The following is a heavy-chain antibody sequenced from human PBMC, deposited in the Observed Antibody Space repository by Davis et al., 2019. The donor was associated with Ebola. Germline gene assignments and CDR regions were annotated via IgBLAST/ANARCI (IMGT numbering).Heavy chain of an antibody. V-gene: IGHV1-2*06. Sequence: ASVKVSCKASGYTFTDYNIHWMRQAPGQGLEWLGRVILKSGATNYAQKFQGRVTMTRDTSISTVYMELSRLTYDDTAVYYCARGHNYGFEYWGQGTLVTVSS. J-gene: IGHJ4*02. CDR3: ARGHNYGFEY. CDR1: GYTFTDYN. D-gene: IGHD5-18*01. CDR2: VILKSGAT.